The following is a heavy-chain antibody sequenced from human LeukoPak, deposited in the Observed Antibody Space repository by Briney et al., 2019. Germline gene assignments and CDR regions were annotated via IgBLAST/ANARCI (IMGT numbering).Heavy chain of an antibody. D-gene: IGHD3-9*01. CDR2: INPSGGST. CDR1: GYTFTGYY. CDR3: ARSSPDGYYDILTDRRYYFDY. V-gene: IGHV1-46*01. Sequence: ASVKVSCKASGYTFTGYYMHWVRQAPGQGLEWMGIINPSGGSTSYAQKFQGKVTMTRDTSTSTVYMELSSLRSEDTAVYYCARSSPDGYYDILTDRRYYFDYWGQGTLVTVSS. J-gene: IGHJ4*02.